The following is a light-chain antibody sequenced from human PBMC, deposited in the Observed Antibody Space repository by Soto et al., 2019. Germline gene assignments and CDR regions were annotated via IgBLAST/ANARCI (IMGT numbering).Light chain of an antibody. J-gene: IGLJ7*01. CDR2: RNN. CDR3: AAWDDSLSVLR. Sequence: QSVLTQPPSASGTPGQRVTISCSGSSSNIGSNYVYWYQQLPGTAPKLLIYRNNQRPSGVPDRFSGSKSGTSASLAISGLRSEDGADYYCAAWDDSLSVLRFGGGTQLTVL. CDR1: SSNIGSNY. V-gene: IGLV1-47*01.